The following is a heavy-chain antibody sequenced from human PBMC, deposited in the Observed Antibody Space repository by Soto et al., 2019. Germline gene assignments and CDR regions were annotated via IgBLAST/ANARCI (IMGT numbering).Heavy chain of an antibody. J-gene: IGHJ6*02. CDR1: GDSISSHNW. Sequence: QVQLQESGPGLVKSSGTLSLTCVVSGDSISSHNWWTWVRQPPGKGLEWIGEAFHSGITNHSPSLKSRVTISIDKSNNQFSLKLSSVTAADTAVYYCARCAYGSFTFGLDVWGQGTTVTVSS. CDR3: ARCAYGSFTFGLDV. D-gene: IGHD3-10*01. CDR2: AFHSGIT. V-gene: IGHV4-4*02.